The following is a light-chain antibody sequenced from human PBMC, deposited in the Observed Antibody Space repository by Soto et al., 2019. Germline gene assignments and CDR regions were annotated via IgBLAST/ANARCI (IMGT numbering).Light chain of an antibody. J-gene: IGLJ3*02. CDR2: ANN. CDR1: SSNIGAGYD. CDR3: QSYDSSLSGSRV. Sequence: QSVLTQPPSVSGAPGQRVTISCTGSSSNIGAGYDVHWYQQLPGTAPNLLIYANNNRPSGVPDRFSGSKSGTSASLAISGLQAEDEADYYCQSYDSSLSGSRVFGGGTKLTVL. V-gene: IGLV1-40*01.